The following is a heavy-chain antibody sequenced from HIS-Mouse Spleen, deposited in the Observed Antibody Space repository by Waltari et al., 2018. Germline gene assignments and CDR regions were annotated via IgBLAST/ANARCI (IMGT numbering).Heavy chain of an antibody. CDR2: INPSSGGT. CDR3: ARAAIGWTPRADP. Sequence: QVQLVQSGAEVKKPGASVKVSCKASGYTFTAYYMHWVRQAPGQGLEWMGGINPSSGGTKYAQKFQGRVTMTRDTSISTAYMELSRLRSDDTAVYYCARAAIGWTPRADPWGQGTLVTVSS. D-gene: IGHD6-19*01. J-gene: IGHJ5*02. V-gene: IGHV1-2*02. CDR1: GYTFTAYY.